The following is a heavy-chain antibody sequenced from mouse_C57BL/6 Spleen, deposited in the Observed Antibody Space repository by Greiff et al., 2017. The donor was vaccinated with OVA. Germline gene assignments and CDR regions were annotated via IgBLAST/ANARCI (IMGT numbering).Heavy chain of an antibody. CDR1: GFTFSSYA. CDR2: ISDGGSYT. D-gene: IGHD2-2*01. J-gene: IGHJ2*01. Sequence: EVMLVESGGGLVKPGGSLKLSCAASGFTFSSYAMSWVRQTPEKRLEWVATISDGGSYTYYPDNVKGRFTISRDNAKNNLYLQMSHLKSEDTAMYYCARDGGVTTWNYFDYWGQGTTLTVSS. V-gene: IGHV5-4*01. CDR3: ARDGGVTTWNYFDY.